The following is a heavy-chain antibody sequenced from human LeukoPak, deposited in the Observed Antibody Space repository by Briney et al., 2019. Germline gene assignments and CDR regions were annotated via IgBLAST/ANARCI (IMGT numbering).Heavy chain of an antibody. Sequence: GGSLRLSCAASAFTFSRSAMSWVRQAPGKGLEWVSVISGGGGITNYADSVKGRFTISRDNSKNTLYLQMNSLRAEDTAVYYCAKYVSARGPPYALAVWGQGTTVTVSS. CDR2: ISGGGGIT. CDR1: AFTFSRSA. J-gene: IGHJ6*02. D-gene: IGHD2/OR15-2a*01. V-gene: IGHV3-23*01. CDR3: AKYVSARGPPYALAV.